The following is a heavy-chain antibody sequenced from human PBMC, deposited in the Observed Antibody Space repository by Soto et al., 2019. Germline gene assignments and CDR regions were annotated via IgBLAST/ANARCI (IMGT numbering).Heavy chain of an antibody. D-gene: IGHD3-16*01. CDR1: GGSISSGGYY. Sequence: QVQLQESGPGLVKPSQTLSLTCLVSGGSISSGGYYWRWIRQHPGKGLEWIGYMYYSGSTYYNHSLKSRVTISVDTSKNQFSLKLSSVTAADTAGYYGARGDRLGELHGYWGQGTLVTVSS. V-gene: IGHV4-31*03. CDR3: ARGDRLGELHGY. CDR2: MYYSGST. J-gene: IGHJ4*02.